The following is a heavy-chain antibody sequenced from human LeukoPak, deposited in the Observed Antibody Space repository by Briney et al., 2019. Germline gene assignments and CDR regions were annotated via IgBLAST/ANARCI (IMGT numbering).Heavy chain of an antibody. J-gene: IGHJ4*02. D-gene: IGHD6-19*01. CDR2: MNPNSGNT. V-gene: IGHV1-8*01. Sequence: ASVKVSCKASGYTFTSYDINWVRQATGQGLEWMGWMNPNSGNTGYAQKFQGRVTMTRNTSISTAYMELSSLRSEDTAVYYCARLHSSGWYHGGYFDYWGQGTLVTVSS. CDR3: ARLHSSGWYHGGYFDY. CDR1: GYTFTSYD.